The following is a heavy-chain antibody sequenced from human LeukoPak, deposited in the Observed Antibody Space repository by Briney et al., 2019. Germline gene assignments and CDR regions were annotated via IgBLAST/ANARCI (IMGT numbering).Heavy chain of an antibody. CDR3: ARESRYYFDY. CDR2: ISYDGSNK. Sequence: SGGSLRLSCAASGFTFSSYAMHWVRQAPGKGLEWVAVISYDGSNKYYADSVKGRFTISRDNSKNTLYLQVNSLRAEDTAVYYCARESRYYFDYWGQGTLVTVSS. V-gene: IGHV3-30*04. CDR1: GFTFSSYA. D-gene: IGHD6-13*01. J-gene: IGHJ4*02.